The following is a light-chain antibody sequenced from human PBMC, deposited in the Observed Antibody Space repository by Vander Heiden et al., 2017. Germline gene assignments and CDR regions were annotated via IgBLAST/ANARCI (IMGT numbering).Light chain of an antibody. CDR3: TSYTSSTTVV. CDR1: STDIGRDNY. V-gene: IGLV2-14*01. CDR2: EVS. J-gene: IGLJ3*02. Sequence: QSALTQPASASGPPGQSITISCPGTSTDIGRDNYFSWYQQRPGKAPKLIIYEVSSRPSGVSSRFSGSKSGNTASLTISGLQAEDDADYYCTSYTSSTTVVFGGGTELTVL.